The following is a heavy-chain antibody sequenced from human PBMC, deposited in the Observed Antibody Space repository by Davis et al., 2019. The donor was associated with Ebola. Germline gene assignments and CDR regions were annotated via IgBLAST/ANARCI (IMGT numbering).Heavy chain of an antibody. CDR2: FSYTGTT. V-gene: IGHV4-59*01. Sequence: PSETLSLTCNVSGDSMNNYFWSWIRQTPGREPEWLGYFSYTGTTRYKPSLTSRLTVSGDMPQKQFSLRLTSVTAADTAVYFCARAFDNSGYHFYWGPGLLVTVSS. D-gene: IGHD3-22*01. CDR3: ARAFDNSGYHFY. CDR1: GDSMNNYF. J-gene: IGHJ4*02.